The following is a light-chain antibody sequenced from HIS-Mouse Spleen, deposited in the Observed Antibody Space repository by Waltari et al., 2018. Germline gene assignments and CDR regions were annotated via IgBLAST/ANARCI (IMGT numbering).Light chain of an antibody. Sequence: DIQMTQSPSSLSASVGDRVTITCRASQSISSYLNWYQQKPGKAPKLLIYAASSLQGGVPSRFSGSGSVTDFTLTISSLQPEDFATYYCQQSYSTPRTFGQGTKVEIK. V-gene: IGKV1-39*01. CDR3: QQSYSTPRT. J-gene: IGKJ1*01. CDR2: AAS. CDR1: QSISSY.